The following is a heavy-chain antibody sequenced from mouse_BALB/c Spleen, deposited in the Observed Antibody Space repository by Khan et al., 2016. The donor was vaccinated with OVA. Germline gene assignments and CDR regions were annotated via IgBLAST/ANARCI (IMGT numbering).Heavy chain of an antibody. CDR3: ARPSYFAYSLDH. CDR2: INTYTEKT. Sequence: QIQLVQSGPGLKKPGETGKISCKASGFTFTNYGMNWVRQSPGKALKWMGWINTYTEKTTYADDVKGRFAFSLDTPTNTAFLQITSLKNEDTATYYCARPSYFAYSLDHWGPGTSVTVSS. V-gene: IGHV9-3-1*01. D-gene: IGHD2-10*01. J-gene: IGHJ4*01. CDR1: GFTFTNYG.